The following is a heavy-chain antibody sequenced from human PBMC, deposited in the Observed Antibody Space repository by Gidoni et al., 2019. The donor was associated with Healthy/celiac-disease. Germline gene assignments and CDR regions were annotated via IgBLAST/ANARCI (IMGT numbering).Heavy chain of an antibody. Sequence: QVQLVQSGAEVKKPGSSVKVSCKASGGTFSSYAISWGRQAPGQGLEWMGGIIPIFGTANYAQKFQGRVTITADESTSTAYMELSSLRSEDTAVYYCARVLRFLEWLSPPDYYYGMDVWGQGTTVTVSS. D-gene: IGHD3-3*01. CDR2: IIPIFGTA. V-gene: IGHV1-69*01. J-gene: IGHJ6*02. CDR1: GGTFSSYA. CDR3: ARVLRFLEWLSPPDYYYGMDV.